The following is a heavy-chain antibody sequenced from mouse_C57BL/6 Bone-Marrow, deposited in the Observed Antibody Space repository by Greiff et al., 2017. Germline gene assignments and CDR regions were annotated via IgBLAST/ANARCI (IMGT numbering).Heavy chain of an antibody. CDR3: ARSHIWAWFAY. Sequence: EVKLQESGGGLVQPGGSLKLSCAASGFTFSDYYMYWVRQTPEKRLEWVAYISNGGGSTYYPDTVKGRFTISRDNAKNTLYLQMGRLKSEDTAMYYCARSHIWAWFAYWGQGTLVTVSA. CDR1: GFTFSDYY. D-gene: IGHD4-1*01. CDR2: ISNGGGST. V-gene: IGHV5-12*01. J-gene: IGHJ3*01.